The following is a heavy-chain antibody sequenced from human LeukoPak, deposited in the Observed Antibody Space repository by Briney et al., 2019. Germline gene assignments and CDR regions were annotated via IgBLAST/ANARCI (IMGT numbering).Heavy chain of an antibody. J-gene: IGHJ4*02. D-gene: IGHD3-10*01. CDR2: ISSSGSTI. Sequence: GGSLRLSCAASGFTFSSYEMNWVRQAPGKGLEWVSYISSSGSTIYYADSVKGRFTISRDNSKNTLYLQMNSLRAEDTAVYYCAKGYGSGSYYKRAYYFDYWGQGTLVTVSS. V-gene: IGHV3-48*03. CDR1: GFTFSSYE. CDR3: AKGYGSGSYYKRAYYFDY.